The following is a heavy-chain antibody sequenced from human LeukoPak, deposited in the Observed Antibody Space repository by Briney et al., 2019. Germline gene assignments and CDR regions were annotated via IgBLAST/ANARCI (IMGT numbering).Heavy chain of an antibody. CDR1: GDSISSGDYY. D-gene: IGHD3-10*01. CDR2: ISSSGST. Sequence: SETLSLTCTVSGDSISSGDYYWSWIRQPAGKGLEWIGRISSSGSTNYNPSLKSRVTISVDTSKNQFSLKLSSVTAADTAVYYCARVSPLLWFGELSGYMDVWGKGTTVTVSS. V-gene: IGHV4-61*02. CDR3: ARVSPLLWFGELSGYMDV. J-gene: IGHJ6*03.